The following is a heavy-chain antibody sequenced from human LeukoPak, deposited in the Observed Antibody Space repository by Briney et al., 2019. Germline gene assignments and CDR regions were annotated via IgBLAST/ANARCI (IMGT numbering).Heavy chain of an antibody. V-gene: IGHV3-66*01. CDR3: ATGLGYCSGGSCYQLDY. CDR2: IYSGGST. J-gene: IGHJ4*02. D-gene: IGHD2-15*01. CDR1: GFVFSDVW. Sequence: PGGSLRLSCEASGFVFSDVWMTWVRQAPGKGLEWVSVIYSGGSTYYADSVKGRFTISRDNSKNTLYLQMNSLRAEDTAVYYCATGLGYCSGGSCYQLDYWGQGTLVTVSS.